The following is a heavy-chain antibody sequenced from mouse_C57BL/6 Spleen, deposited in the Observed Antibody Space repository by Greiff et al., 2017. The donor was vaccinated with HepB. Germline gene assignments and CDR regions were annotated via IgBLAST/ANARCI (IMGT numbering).Heavy chain of an antibody. CDR3: AREAYDGYFDY. D-gene: IGHD2-3*01. CDR1: GFTFSDYY. J-gene: IGHJ2*01. Sequence: EVKLMESEGGLVQPGSSMKLSCTASGFTFSDYYMAWVRQVPEKGLEWVANINYDGSSTYYLDSLKSRFIISIDNAKNILYLQMSSLKSEDTATYYCAREAYDGYFDYWGQGTTLTVSS. CDR2: INYDGSST. V-gene: IGHV5-16*01.